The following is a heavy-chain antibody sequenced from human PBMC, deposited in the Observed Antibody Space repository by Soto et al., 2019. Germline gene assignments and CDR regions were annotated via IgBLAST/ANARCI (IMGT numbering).Heavy chain of an antibody. V-gene: IGHV1-2*04. D-gene: IGHD6-19*01. CDR3: ARSRAGQDGGYYYYYGMDV. CDR2: INPNSGGT. CDR1: GYTFTGYY. Sequence: ASVKVSCKAPGYTFTGYYMHWVRQAPGQGLEWMGWINPNSGGTNYAQKFQGWVTMTRDTSISTAYMELSRLRSDDTAVYYCARSRAGQDGGYYYYYGMDVWGQGTTVTVSS. J-gene: IGHJ6*02.